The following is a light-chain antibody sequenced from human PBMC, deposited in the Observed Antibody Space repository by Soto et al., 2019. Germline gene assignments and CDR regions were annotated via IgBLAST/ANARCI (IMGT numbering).Light chain of an antibody. CDR1: SSDVGGYNS. J-gene: IGLJ1*01. V-gene: IGLV2-8*01. CDR2: EVS. CDR3: SSYSRSNKHHYV. Sequence: QSALTQPPSASGSPGQSVTISCTGTSSDVGGYNSVSWYQQHPGKAPKLMIYEVSKRPSGVPDRFSGSKSGNTASLTVSGVQAEDEDDYDYSSYSRSNKHHYVFGTGTKLTVL.